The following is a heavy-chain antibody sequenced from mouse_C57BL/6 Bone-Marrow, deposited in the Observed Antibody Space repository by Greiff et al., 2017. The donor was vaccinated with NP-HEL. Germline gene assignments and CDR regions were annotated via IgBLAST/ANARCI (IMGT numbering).Heavy chain of an antibody. D-gene: IGHD1-1*01. CDR1: GYTFTTYW. CDR2: IDPSDSYT. V-gene: IGHV1-50*01. Sequence: QVQLQQPGAELVKPGASVKLSCKASGYTFTTYWMQWVKQRPGQGLEWIGEIDPSDSYTNYNQKFKGKATLTVDTSSSPAYMQLSRLTSEDSAVYYCARKAYYGRSYEFAYWGQGTLVTVSA. CDR3: ARKAYYGRSYEFAY. J-gene: IGHJ3*01.